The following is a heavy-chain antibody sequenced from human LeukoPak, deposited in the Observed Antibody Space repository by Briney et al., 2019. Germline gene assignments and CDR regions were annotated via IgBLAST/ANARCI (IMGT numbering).Heavy chain of an antibody. V-gene: IGHV4-39*07. D-gene: IGHD2/OR15-2a*01. J-gene: IGHJ6*02. CDR1: GGSLSGTGYY. CDR2: IYDTGST. Sequence: IPSETLSLTCSVSGGSLSGTGYYWGWIRQPPGKGLEWIANIYDTGSTYYNPSLKTRVTISLDAAKNQVSLNLKSVTAADTAVYYCARLGNMALVRLPLPNFYYGVDVWGPGTTVTVSS. CDR3: ARLGNMALVRLPLPNFYYGVDV.